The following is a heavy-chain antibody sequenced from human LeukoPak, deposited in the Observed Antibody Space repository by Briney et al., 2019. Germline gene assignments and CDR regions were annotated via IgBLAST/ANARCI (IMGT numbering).Heavy chain of an antibody. V-gene: IGHV4-59*01. Sequence: SETLSLTCTVSGGSISSYYWSWIRQPPGKGLEWIGYIYYSGSTNYNPSLKSRVTISVDTSKNQFSLKLSSVTAADTAVYYCARREAVARYNWFDPWGQGTLVTVSS. CDR1: GGSISSYY. CDR2: IYYSGST. J-gene: IGHJ5*02. CDR3: ARREAVARYNWFDP. D-gene: IGHD6-19*01.